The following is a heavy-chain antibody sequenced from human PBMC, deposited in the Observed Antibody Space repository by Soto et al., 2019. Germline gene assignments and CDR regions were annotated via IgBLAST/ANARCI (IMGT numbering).Heavy chain of an antibody. Sequence: PSETLSLTCTVSGGSISSSSYYWGWIRQPPGKGLEWIGSIYYSGSTYYNPSLKSRVTISVDTSKNQFSLKLSSVTAADTAVYYCARHPPYYYGSGSYYIFDYWGQGTLVTVS. CDR2: IYYSGST. D-gene: IGHD3-10*01. J-gene: IGHJ4*02. V-gene: IGHV4-39*01. CDR3: ARHPPYYYGSGSYYIFDY. CDR1: GGSISSSSYY.